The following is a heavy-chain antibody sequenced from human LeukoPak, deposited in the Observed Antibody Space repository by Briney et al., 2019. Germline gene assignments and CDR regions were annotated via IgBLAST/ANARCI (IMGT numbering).Heavy chain of an antibody. CDR3: ARAAVTTSRYFQH. J-gene: IGHJ1*01. CDR1: GGSISSYY. Sequence: SETLSLTCTVSGGSISSYYWSCIRQPPGKGLEWIGYIYYSGSTNYNPSLKSRVTISVDTSKNQFSLKLSSVTAADTAVYYCARAAVTTSRYFQHWGQGTLVTVSS. D-gene: IGHD4-17*01. CDR2: IYYSGST. V-gene: IGHV4-59*08.